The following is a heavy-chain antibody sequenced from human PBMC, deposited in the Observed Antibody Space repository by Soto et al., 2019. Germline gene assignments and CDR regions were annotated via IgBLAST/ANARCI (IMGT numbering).Heavy chain of an antibody. CDR1: GGSVSSGSYY. D-gene: IGHD6-13*01. Sequence: SETLSLTCTVSGGSVSSGSYYWSWIRQPPGKGLEWIGYIYYSGSTNYNPSLKSRVTMSVDTSKNQFSLKLSSVTAADTAVYYCARGRLMYSSSWALDYWGQGTLVTVSS. V-gene: IGHV4-61*01. CDR2: IYYSGST. J-gene: IGHJ4*02. CDR3: ARGRLMYSSSWALDY.